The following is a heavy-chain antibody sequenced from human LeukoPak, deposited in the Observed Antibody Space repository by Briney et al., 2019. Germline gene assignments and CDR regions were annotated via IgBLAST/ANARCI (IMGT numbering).Heavy chain of an antibody. D-gene: IGHD6-19*01. V-gene: IGHV4-4*02. CDR2: IYHSGST. J-gene: IGHJ4*02. Sequence: SETLSLTCAVSGGSISSSNWWSWVRQPPGKGLEWIGEIYHSGSTNYNPSLKSRVTISVDKSKSQFSLKLGSVTAADTAVYYCVRHGGFSSGWQTDCWGQGTPVTVSS. CDR3: VRHGGFSSGWQTDC. CDR1: GGSISSSNW.